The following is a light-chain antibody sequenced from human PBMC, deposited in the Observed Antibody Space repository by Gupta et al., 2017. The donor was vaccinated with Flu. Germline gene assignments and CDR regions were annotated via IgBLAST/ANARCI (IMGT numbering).Light chain of an antibody. Sequence: QSVLTQPPSASGTPGQRVTISCSGSSSNVGTNPVNWYQQLPGTAPKLLIFSNNQRPSGVPDRFSGSRAGTSASRAISGLQSEDEADYYCAAWDDTLDGHVVFGGGTKLTVL. J-gene: IGLJ2*01. CDR1: SSNVGTNP. CDR2: SNN. V-gene: IGLV1-44*01. CDR3: AAWDDTLDGHVV.